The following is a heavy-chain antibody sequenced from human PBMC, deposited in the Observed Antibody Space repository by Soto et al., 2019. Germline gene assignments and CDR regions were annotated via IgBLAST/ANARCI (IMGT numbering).Heavy chain of an antibody. Sequence: QVQLVQSGAEVKKPGSSVKVSCKASGGTFSSYAIRWVRQAPGQGLDWMGGITPIFGTANYAQKFQGRVTITADESTSTAYMELSSLRSEDTAVYYCARGRTGTTYWFDPWCQGTLVTVSS. J-gene: IGHJ5*02. CDR1: GGTFSSYA. CDR3: ARGRTGTTYWFDP. CDR2: ITPIFGTA. D-gene: IGHD1-7*01. V-gene: IGHV1-69*01.